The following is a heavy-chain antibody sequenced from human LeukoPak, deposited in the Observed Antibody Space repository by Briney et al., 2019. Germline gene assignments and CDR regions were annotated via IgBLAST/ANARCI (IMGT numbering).Heavy chain of an antibody. V-gene: IGHV3-53*01. J-gene: IGHJ4*02. CDR3: VRVALYYYGSESYYFFEH. CDR2: IYGDGTK. D-gene: IGHD3-10*01. Sequence: GGSLRLSCVESGYGVSHGYMSWVRQAPGKGLEWVSLIYGDGTKYYAHSVKGRFTISRDNAKNSLYLLMNTLRVEDTAIYYCVRVALYYYGSESYYFFEHWGQGTPVTASS. CDR1: GYGVSHGY.